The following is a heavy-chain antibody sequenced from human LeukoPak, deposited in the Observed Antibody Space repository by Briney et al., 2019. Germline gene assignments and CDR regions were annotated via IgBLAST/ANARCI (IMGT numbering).Heavy chain of an antibody. CDR1: GGSITNYY. V-gene: IGHV4-59*12. CDR2: IYYSGST. D-gene: IGHD3-10*01. J-gene: IGHJ3*01. CDR3: AKESGRGTYDL. Sequence: SETLSLTCSVSGGSITNYYWNWIRQPAGKGLEWIGYIYYSGSTNYNPSLKSRVTISVDTSKNQFSLKLTSVTAADTAIYYCAKESGRGTYDLWGPGTMVTVSS.